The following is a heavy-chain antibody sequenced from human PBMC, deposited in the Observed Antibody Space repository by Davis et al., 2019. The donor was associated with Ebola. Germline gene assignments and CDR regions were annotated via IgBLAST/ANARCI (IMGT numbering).Heavy chain of an antibody. V-gene: IGHV3-48*01. CDR1: GFTFSSYS. D-gene: IGHD3-10*01. CDR2: ISSSSSTI. J-gene: IGHJ4*02. Sequence: GGSLRLSCAASGFTFSSYSMNWVRQAPGKGLEWVSYISSSSSTIYYADSVKGRFTISRDNAKNSLYLQMNSLRAEDTAVYYCARGLLWFGELSGYYFDYWGQGTLVTVSS. CDR3: ARGLLWFGELSGYYFDY.